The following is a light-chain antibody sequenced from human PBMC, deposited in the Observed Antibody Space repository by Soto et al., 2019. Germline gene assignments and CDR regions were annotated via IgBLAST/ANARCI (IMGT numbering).Light chain of an antibody. CDR3: SSYTSSSTHNYV. V-gene: IGLV2-14*01. J-gene: IGLJ1*01. Sequence: QSVLTQPASVSGSPGQSITISCTGTSSEVGGYNYVSWYQQHPGKATKLMIYDVSNRPSGVSNRFSGSKSGNTASLTISGLQAEDEADYYCSSYTSSSTHNYVFGTGTKVTVL. CDR1: SSEVGGYNY. CDR2: DVS.